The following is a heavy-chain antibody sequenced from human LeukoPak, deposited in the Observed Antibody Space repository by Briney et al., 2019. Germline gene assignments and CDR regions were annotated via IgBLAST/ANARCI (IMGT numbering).Heavy chain of an antibody. D-gene: IGHD2-21*01. Sequence: GASVKVSCKASGYTFTGYYMHWVRQAPGQGLEWMGWINPNSGGSNYAQKFQGRVTMTRDTSISTAYMELSRLRSDDTAVYYCARDPHLAVRGAYWGQGTLVTVSS. CDR1: GYTFTGYY. CDR2: INPNSGGS. CDR3: ARDPHLAVRGAY. V-gene: IGHV1-2*02. J-gene: IGHJ4*02.